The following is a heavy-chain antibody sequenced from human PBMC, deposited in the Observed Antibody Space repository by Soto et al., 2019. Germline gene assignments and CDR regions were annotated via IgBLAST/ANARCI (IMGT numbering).Heavy chain of an antibody. CDR1: GGSISSSSYY. V-gene: IGHV4-39*01. CDR3: ARHQAYYDSSGYYYSGIDY. J-gene: IGHJ4*02. CDR2: IYYSGST. Sequence: SETLSLTCTVSGGSISSSSYYWGWIRQPPGKGLEWIGSIYYSGSTYYNPSLKSRVTISVDTSKNQFSLKLSSVTAADTAVYYCARHQAYYDSSGYYYSGIDYWGQGTLVTVSS. D-gene: IGHD3-22*01.